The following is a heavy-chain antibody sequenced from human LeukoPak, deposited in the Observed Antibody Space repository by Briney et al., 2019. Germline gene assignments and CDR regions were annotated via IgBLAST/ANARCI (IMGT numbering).Heavy chain of an antibody. D-gene: IGHD4-17*01. CDR1: GFTFSSYG. CDR2: ISYDGSNK. J-gene: IGHJ3*02. V-gene: IGHV3-30*03. Sequence: GGSLRLSCAASGFTFSSYGMHWVRQAPGKGLEWVAVISYDGSNKYYADSVKGRFTISRDNSKNTLYLQMNSLGAEDTAVYYCARDPTVTNFHDAFDIWGQGTMVTVSS. CDR3: ARDPTVTNFHDAFDI.